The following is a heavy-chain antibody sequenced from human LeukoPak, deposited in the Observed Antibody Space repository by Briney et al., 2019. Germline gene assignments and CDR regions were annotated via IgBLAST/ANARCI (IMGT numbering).Heavy chain of an antibody. V-gene: IGHV3-48*03. CDR3: AKVGGRYYNYNDY. D-gene: IGHD3-10*01. CDR1: GFTFSSYE. Sequence: GGSLRLSCAASGFTFSSYEMHWVRQAPGKGLEWVSYISSSGSTIYYADSVKGRFTISRDNAKNSLYLQMNSLRAEDTAVYYCAKVGGRYYNYNDYWGQGTLVTVSS. CDR2: ISSSGSTI. J-gene: IGHJ4*02.